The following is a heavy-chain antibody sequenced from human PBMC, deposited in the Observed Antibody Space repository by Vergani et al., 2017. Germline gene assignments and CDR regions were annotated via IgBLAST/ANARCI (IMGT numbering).Heavy chain of an antibody. CDR1: GFTFDDYA. CDR2: ISWNSGSI. D-gene: IGHD3-22*01. Sequence: EVQLLESGGGLVQPGGSLRLSCAASGFTFDDYAMHWVRQAPGKGLEWVSGISWNSGSIGYADSVKGRFTISRDNAKNSLYLQMNSLRAEDTALYYCARAVDDSSGYLDRFDYWGQGTLVTVSS. CDR3: ARAVDDSSGYLDRFDY. V-gene: IGHV3-9*01. J-gene: IGHJ4*02.